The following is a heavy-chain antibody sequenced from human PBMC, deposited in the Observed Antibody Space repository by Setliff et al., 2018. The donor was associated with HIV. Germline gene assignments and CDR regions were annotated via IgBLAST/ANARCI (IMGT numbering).Heavy chain of an antibody. D-gene: IGHD3-10*01. CDR3: ATDRDATMVPGADY. CDR2: INPSFGST. J-gene: IGHJ4*02. Sequence: GASVKVSCKASGYTVTDYYMHWVRRAPGHGLEWMGIINPSFGSTSYAQKFQGRVTMTRDTSTSTVFMELSSLNSEDTAVYYCATDRDATMVPGADYWGQGTLVT. CDR1: GYTVTDYY. V-gene: IGHV1-46*01.